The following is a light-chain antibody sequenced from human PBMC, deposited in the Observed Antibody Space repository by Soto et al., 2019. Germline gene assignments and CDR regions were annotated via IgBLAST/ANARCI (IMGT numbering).Light chain of an antibody. J-gene: IGKJ5*01. Sequence: DLQMTQSPSSLSASVGDRVTITCRASQDISNYLNWYQQRPGKAPKLLIYDASNLQRGVPSRFSGTRSGTHFTFAITSLQPEDVATYYCQRSDSLPITFGQGTRLEI. CDR2: DAS. CDR1: QDISNY. CDR3: QRSDSLPIT. V-gene: IGKV1-33*01.